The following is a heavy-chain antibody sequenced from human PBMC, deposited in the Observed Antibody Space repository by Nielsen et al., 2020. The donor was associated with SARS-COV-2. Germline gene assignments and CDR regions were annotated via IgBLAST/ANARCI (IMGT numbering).Heavy chain of an antibody. D-gene: IGHD3-22*01. CDR3: ASFPNYYDSSGPTWYFDY. CDR1: GFTFSDFY. J-gene: IGHJ4*02. CDR2: ISSSGSTI. V-gene: IGHV3-11*04. Sequence: GESLKISCAASGFTFSDFYMSWIRQAPGKGLEWLSYISSSGSTIYYADSVKGRFTISRDNAKNTLYLQMNSLRAEDTAVYYCASFPNYYDSSGPTWYFDYWGQGTLVTVSS.